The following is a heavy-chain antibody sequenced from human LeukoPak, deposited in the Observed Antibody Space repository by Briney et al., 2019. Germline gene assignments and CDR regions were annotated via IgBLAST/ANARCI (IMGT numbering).Heavy chain of an antibody. V-gene: IGHV4-61*02. CDR1: GGSISSGSYY. Sequence: SQTLSLTCTVSGGSISSGSYYWSWIRQPAGKGLEWIGRIYTSGSTNYNPSLKSRVTISVDTSQNQFSLQLSSVTAADTAVYYCARFGRGYSYGPFDYWGQGTLVTVSS. D-gene: IGHD5-18*01. J-gene: IGHJ4*02. CDR3: ARFGRGYSYGPFDY. CDR2: IYTSGST.